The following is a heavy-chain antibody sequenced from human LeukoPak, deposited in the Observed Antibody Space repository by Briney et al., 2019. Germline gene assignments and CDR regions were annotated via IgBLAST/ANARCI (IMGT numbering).Heavy chain of an antibody. J-gene: IGHJ4*02. CDR3: ARATRGYDSGRDFDY. D-gene: IGHD3-10*01. CDR2: INPSSGST. CDR1: GYTFTTFC. Sequence: GASVKVSCKASGYTFTTFCIHWVRQAPGQGPEWMGMINPSSGSTRYAQKFQGRVTMTGDMSASTVYMELSSLKSDDTAIYYCARATRGYDSGRDFDYWGQGTLVTVSS. V-gene: IGHV1-46*01.